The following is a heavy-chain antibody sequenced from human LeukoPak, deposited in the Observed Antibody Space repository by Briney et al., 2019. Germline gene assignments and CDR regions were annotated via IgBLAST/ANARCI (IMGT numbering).Heavy chain of an antibody. J-gene: IGHJ4*02. Sequence: VASVKVSCKASRYTFTSYAMHWVRQAPGQRLEWMGRINADNGNTKYSQKFQGRVTITRDTSASTAYMELSSLRSEDAAVYYCARSAGYSGYDHLDYWGQGTLVTVSS. CDR1: RYTFTSYA. CDR2: INADNGNT. V-gene: IGHV1-3*01. CDR3: ARSAGYSGYDHLDY. D-gene: IGHD5-12*01.